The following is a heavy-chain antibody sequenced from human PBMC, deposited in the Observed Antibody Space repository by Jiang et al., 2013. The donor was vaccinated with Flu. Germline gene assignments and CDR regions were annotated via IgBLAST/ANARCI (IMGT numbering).Heavy chain of an antibody. CDR3: ARRYCSGGSCYPMTFDY. D-gene: IGHD2-15*01. CDR2: ITGTGGSS. V-gene: IGHV3-23*04. Sequence: QLVESGGGLVQPGGSLRLSCAASGFTFSSYAMTWVRQAPGKGLEWVSTITGTGGSSYYADSVKGRFTISRDNAKNSLYLLMNSLRAEDTAVYYCARRYCSGGSCYPMTFDYWGQGTLVTVSS. J-gene: IGHJ4*02. CDR1: GFTFSSYA.